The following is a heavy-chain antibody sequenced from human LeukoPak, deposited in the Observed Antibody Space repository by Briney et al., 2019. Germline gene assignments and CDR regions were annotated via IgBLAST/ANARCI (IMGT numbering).Heavy chain of an antibody. CDR3: ARRSFRGSGSFYNDY. D-gene: IGHD3-10*01. CDR2: INHSGDT. Sequence: PSETLSLTCAVSGGSFSGYYWSWIRQPPGKGLEWIGEINHSGDTNYNPSLESRVAISVDTSKNQFSLKLSSVTAADTAVYYCARRSFRGSGSFYNDYGGQGTLVTVSS. J-gene: IGHJ4*02. V-gene: IGHV4-34*01. CDR1: GGSFSGYY.